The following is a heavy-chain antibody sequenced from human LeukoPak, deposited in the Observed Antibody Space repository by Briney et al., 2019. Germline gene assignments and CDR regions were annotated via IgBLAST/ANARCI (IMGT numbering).Heavy chain of an antibody. V-gene: IGHV4-39*07. CDR2: IYYSGST. CDR3: ARGNSEYYDILTGYDY. Sequence: PSETLSLNCTVSGPSISSTIYYWGWIRQPPGKGLEWIGNIYYSGSTFYNPSLKSRVTISVDTSKNQFSLKLTSVTAADTAVYYCARGNSEYYDILTGYDYWGQGTLVTVSS. J-gene: IGHJ4*02. CDR1: GPSISSTIYY. D-gene: IGHD3-9*01.